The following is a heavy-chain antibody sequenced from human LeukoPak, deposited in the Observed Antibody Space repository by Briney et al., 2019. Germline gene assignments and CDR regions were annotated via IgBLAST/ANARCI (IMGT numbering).Heavy chain of an antibody. D-gene: IGHD1-14*01. J-gene: IGHJ4*02. CDR1: GGSVSSYY. CDR3: ARHGTISSESYFDY. Sequence: SETPSLTCSVSGGSVSSYYWSWIRQSPGKGLEWIGYIHNGGRTNYNPSLKSRVTGFVDTSKNQVSLRLSSVTAADTAVYYCARHGTISSESYFDYWGQGALVTVSS. V-gene: IGHV4-59*08. CDR2: IHNGGRT.